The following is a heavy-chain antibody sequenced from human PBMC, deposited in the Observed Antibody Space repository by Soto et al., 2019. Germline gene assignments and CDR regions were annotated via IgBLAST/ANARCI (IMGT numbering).Heavy chain of an antibody. CDR1: GYTFTSYG. Sequence: ASVKVSCKASGYTFTSYGISWVRQAPGQGLEWMGWISAYNGNTNYAQKLQGRVTMTTDTSTSTAYMELRSLRSDDTAVYYCARTPTTVNSWRDHYDYGIDVWGQGTTVTVSS. CDR2: ISAYNGNT. D-gene: IGHD4-17*01. J-gene: IGHJ6*02. V-gene: IGHV1-18*01. CDR3: ARTPTTVNSWRDHYDYGIDV.